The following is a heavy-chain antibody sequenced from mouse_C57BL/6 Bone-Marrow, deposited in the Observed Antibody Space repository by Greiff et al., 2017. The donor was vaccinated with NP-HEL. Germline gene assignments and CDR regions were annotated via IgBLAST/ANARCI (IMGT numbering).Heavy chain of an antibody. CDR1: GYTFTSYW. CDR3: ARGMLGRFAY. D-gene: IGHD4-1*01. V-gene: IGHV1-59*01. Sequence: QVQLKQPGAELVRPGTSVKLSCKASGYTFTSYWMHWVKQRPGQGLEWIGVIDPSDSYTNYNQKFTGQATLTVDTSSSTAYMQLSSLTSEDSAVYYCARGMLGRFAYWGQGTLVTVSA. CDR2: IDPSDSYT. J-gene: IGHJ3*01.